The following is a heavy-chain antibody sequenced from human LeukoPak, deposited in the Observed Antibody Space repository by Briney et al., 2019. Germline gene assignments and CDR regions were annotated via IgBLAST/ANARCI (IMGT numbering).Heavy chain of an antibody. CDR1: GFTFSSCA. CDR3: ARDRGTVAAWYYFDY. CDR2: TWYDGSNK. Sequence: GRSLRLSCAASGFTFSSCAMHWVRQAPGRGLEWVATTWYDGSNKNYADSVKGRFTISRDNSKNTLYLQMNSLRAEDTAVYYCARDRGTVAAWYYFDYWGQGTLVTVSS. V-gene: IGHV3-33*01. D-gene: IGHD6-13*01. J-gene: IGHJ4*02.